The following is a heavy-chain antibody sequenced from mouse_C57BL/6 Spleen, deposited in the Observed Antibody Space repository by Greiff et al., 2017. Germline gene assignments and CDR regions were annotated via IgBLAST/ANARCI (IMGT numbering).Heavy chain of an antibody. Sequence: QVHVKQSGAELARPGASVKLSCKASGYTFTSYGISWVKQRTGQGLEWIGEIYPRSGNTYYNEKFKGKATLTADKSSSTAYMELRSLTSEDSAVYFCANYDCDGGYAMDYWGQGTSVTVSS. D-gene: IGHD2-4*01. CDR3: ANYDCDGGYAMDY. CDR2: IYPRSGNT. CDR1: GYTFTSYG. J-gene: IGHJ4*01. V-gene: IGHV1-81*01.